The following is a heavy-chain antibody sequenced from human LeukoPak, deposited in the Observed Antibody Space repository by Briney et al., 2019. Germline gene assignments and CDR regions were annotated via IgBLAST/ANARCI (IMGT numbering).Heavy chain of an antibody. V-gene: IGHV4-59*01. J-gene: IGHJ3*01. CDR1: GVSISGYY. CDR2: ICYTGTT. Sequence: SETLTLSCTVSGVSISGYYRSWVRQPPGKGLECVADICYTGTTIYNPSLKSRVTISVDTSKNQFSLKLSSATAADTAVYYCARLAAGQAFDFWGQGTMVTVSS. D-gene: IGHD6-25*01. CDR3: ARLAAGQAFDF.